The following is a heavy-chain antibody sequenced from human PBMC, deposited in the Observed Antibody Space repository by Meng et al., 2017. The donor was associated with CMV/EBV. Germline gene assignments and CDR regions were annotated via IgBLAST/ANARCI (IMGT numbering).Heavy chain of an antibody. CDR2: ISSSSSYI. CDR1: GFTFSSYW. J-gene: IGHJ4*02. CDR3: ARVAVPSGHPHYYDSSGYYLKGLLDY. Sequence: GGSLRLSCAASGFTFSSYWMSWVRQAPGKGLEWVSSISSSSSYIYYADSVKGRFTISRDNAKNSLYLQMNSLRAEDTAVYYCARVAVPSGHPHYYDSSGYYLKGLLDYWGQGTLVTVSS. V-gene: IGHV3-21*01. D-gene: IGHD3-22*01.